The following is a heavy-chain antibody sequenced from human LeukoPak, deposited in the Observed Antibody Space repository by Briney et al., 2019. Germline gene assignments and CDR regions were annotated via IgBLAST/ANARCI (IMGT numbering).Heavy chain of an antibody. D-gene: IGHD6-13*01. J-gene: IGHJ4*02. CDR3: ARHSRGPAAGPAFDY. Sequence: WETLSLTCTVSGGSISSSTYYWGWIRQPPGTGLEWIGSIYYSGSTYYNPSLKSRVTISVDTSKNQFSLSSVTAADTAVYYCARHSRGPAAGPAFDYWGQGNLVTVSS. CDR2: IYYSGST. V-gene: IGHV4-39*01. CDR1: GGSISSSTYY.